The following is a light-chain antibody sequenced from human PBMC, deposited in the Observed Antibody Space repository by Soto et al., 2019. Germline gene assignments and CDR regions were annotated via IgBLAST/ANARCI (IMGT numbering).Light chain of an antibody. V-gene: IGKV1-5*01. CDR2: DAS. CDR1: QDITTY. J-gene: IGKJ1*01. CDR3: QKYNSYLWT. Sequence: DIHLTQSPSSLSASVGDRVTITCRASQDITTYLNWFQQKPGKAPKLLIYDASNLEIGAPSRFSGSGSGTEFTLTISSLQPDDFATYYCQKYNSYLWTFGQGTKVDIK.